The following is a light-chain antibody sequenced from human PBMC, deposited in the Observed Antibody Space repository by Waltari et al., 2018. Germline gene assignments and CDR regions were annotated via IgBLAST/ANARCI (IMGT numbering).Light chain of an antibody. CDR3: QYYDNYKWT. V-gene: IGKV3-20*01. J-gene: IGKJ1*01. Sequence: IVLTQSPGTLSLSPGERATLSCRTSQNAYNTYLAWYQQKPGQAPRVLMYSASSRAPGIPDRFRGSGSGTEFALTSSRREPEDFAVYYCQYYDNYKWTFGQGTKVEIK. CDR2: SAS. CDR1: QNAYNTY.